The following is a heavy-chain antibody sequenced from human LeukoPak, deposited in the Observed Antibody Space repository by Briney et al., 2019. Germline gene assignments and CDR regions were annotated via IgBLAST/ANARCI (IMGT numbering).Heavy chain of an antibody. CDR2: IHPGDSDT. J-gene: IGHJ4*02. D-gene: IGHD3-10*01. CDR3: ARLGGMVQGVMRFFDY. CDR1: GYTFTNYW. Sequence: GESLKISCKGSGYTFTNYWIGWVRQMPGKSLEWMGIIHPGDSDTRYSPSFQGQVTISADKSINTAYLQWSSLKASDTAMFYCARLGGMVQGVMRFFDYWGQGTLVTVST. V-gene: IGHV5-51*01.